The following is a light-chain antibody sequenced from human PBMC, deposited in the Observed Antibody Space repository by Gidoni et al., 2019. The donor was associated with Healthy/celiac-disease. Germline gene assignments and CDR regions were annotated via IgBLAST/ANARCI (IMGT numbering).Light chain of an antibody. Sequence: QSALTQPASVSGSPGQAITISCTGTNSDVGGYNYVSWYQQHPGKAPKLMIYDVSNRPSGVSNRFSGSKSGNTASLTISGLQAEDEADYYCSSYTSSSTFHVFGTGTKVTV. V-gene: IGLV2-14*03. CDR3: SSYTSSSTFHV. J-gene: IGLJ1*01. CDR1: NSDVGGYNY. CDR2: DVS.